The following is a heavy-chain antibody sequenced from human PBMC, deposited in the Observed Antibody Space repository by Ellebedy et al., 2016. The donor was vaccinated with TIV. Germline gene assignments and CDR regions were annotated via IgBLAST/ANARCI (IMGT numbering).Heavy chain of an antibody. J-gene: IGHJ6*02. CDR1: GYTFTNYY. D-gene: IGHD2/OR15-2a*01. CDR3: AREDLLASTSPDHYGMNV. Sequence: AASVKVSCKASGYTFTNYYMNWVRQAPGQGLEWMGIINTSGGSTTYAQKFQGRVTMTKDTSTSTVYMALSSLTSEDTAVYYFAREDLLASTSPDHYGMNVWGHGTTVTVSS. V-gene: IGHV1-46*01. CDR2: INTSGGST.